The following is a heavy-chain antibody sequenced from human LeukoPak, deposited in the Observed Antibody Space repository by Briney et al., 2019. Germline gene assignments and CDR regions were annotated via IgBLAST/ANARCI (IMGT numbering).Heavy chain of an antibody. Sequence: PGGSLRLSCAASGFTFSRSWMTWVRQAPGKGLEWVAGINEDGSEIHYVDSVKGRFTISRDNAKNSLYLQMNSLRAEDTAVYYCARVEGALYYDSSGPLSDIWGQGTMVTVSS. CDR3: ARVEGALYYDSSGPLSDI. CDR1: GFTFSRSW. J-gene: IGHJ3*02. CDR2: INEDGSEI. D-gene: IGHD3-22*01. V-gene: IGHV3-7*01.